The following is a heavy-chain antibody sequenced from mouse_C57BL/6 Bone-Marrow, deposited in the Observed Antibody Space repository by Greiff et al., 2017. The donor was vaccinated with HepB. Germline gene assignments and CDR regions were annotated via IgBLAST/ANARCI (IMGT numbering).Heavy chain of an antibody. V-gene: IGHV7-4*01. D-gene: IGHD1-1*01. J-gene: IGHJ3*01. CDR2: MRKKVKGYTT. CDR3: VKAVSSGSSYTWFAY. Sequence: MSGVRQSKGKAGEGLALMRKKVKGYTTDYSASVKGRFTISRDNSQNILYLQMNTLRAEDSATYYCVKAVSSGSSYTWFAYWGQGTLVNVSA.